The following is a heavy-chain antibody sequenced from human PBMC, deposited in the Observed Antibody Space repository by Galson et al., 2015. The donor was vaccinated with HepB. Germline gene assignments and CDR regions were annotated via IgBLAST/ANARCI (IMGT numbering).Heavy chain of an antibody. D-gene: IGHD2-8*01. Sequence: SLRLSCAASGFTFDDYATHWVRQAPGKGLEWVSGISWSSGDMAYADSVKGRFTISRDNAKNSLFLQMNSLGPEDTALYYCAKDIRTSIRNIIMGQSGFDYWGQGTLVTVYS. CDR2: ISWSSGDM. CDR3: AKDIRTSIRNIIMGQSGFDY. J-gene: IGHJ4*02. V-gene: IGHV3-9*01. CDR1: GFTFDDYA.